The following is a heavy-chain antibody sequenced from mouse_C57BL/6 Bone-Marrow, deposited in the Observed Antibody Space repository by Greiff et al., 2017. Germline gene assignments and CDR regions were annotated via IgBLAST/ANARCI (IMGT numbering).Heavy chain of an antibody. J-gene: IGHJ2*01. CDR2: IHPNSGST. Sequence: VQLQQPGAELVKPGASVKLSCKASGYTFTSYWMHWVKQRPGQGLEWIGMIHPNSGSTNYNEKFKSKATLTVDKSSSTAYMQLSSLTSEDSAVYYCARRRRWLLWDYWGQGTTLTVSS. V-gene: IGHV1-64*01. CDR3: ARRRRWLLWDY. CDR1: GYTFTSYW. D-gene: IGHD2-3*01.